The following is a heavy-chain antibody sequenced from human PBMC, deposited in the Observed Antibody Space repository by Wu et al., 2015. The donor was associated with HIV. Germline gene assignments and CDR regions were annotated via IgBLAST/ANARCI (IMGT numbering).Heavy chain of an antibody. CDR3: ARTGTSTLIRGFVSRGYKWFDP. V-gene: IGHV1-8*01. CDR2: MNAKNGNT. Sequence: QVQMVQSGAEVKKPGASVKVSCKTSGYTFNSYDINWVRQAPGQGLEWMGWMNAKNGNTGYAQKFQGRVTMTRDTSINTAYMELSSLTSEDTAVYFCARTGTSTLIRGFVSRGYKWFDPWGQGTLVTVSS. J-gene: IGHJ5*02. D-gene: IGHD3-10*01. CDR1: GYTFNSYD.